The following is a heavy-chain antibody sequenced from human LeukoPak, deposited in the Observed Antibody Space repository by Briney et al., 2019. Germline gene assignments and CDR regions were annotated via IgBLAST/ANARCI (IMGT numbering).Heavy chain of an antibody. CDR3: ARGPGDFDASDI. V-gene: IGHV3-7*01. J-gene: IGHJ3*02. Sequence: GGSLRLSCAASGFTFSSYWMSWVRQAPGKGPEWVAHIKENGNEQYYADSVKGRFTISRDNVKQSPCLQMNSLRAEDTAVYYCARGPGDFDASDIWGQGTVVTVSS. CDR2: IKENGNEQ. D-gene: IGHD1-14*01. CDR1: GFTFSSYW.